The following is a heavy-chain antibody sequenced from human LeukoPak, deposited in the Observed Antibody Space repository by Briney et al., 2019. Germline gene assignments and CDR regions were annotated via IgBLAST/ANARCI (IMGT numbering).Heavy chain of an antibody. CDR1: GFMFSSYW. V-gene: IGHV3-74*01. J-gene: IGHJ3*02. D-gene: IGHD4-17*01. Sequence: PGGSLRLSCGASGFMFSSYWMHWVRQLPGKGLVWVSRINIDGSTTTYADSVKGRFTISRDNAKNTLYLQMNSVRAEDTAVYYCVRWGTTVTTNIPAFDIWGQGTVVTVSS. CDR2: INIDGSTT. CDR3: VRWGTTVTTNIPAFDI.